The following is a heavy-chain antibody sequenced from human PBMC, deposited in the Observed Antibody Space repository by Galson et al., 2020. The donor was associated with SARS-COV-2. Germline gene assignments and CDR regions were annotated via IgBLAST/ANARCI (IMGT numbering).Heavy chain of an antibody. V-gene: IGHV3-30*02. CDR2: IRHDGRDK. J-gene: IGHJ3*02. CDR1: GFTLSRNG. D-gene: IGHD3-10*01. CDR3: ARDYGSGSYAFDI. Sequence: GGSQRLSCAASGFTLSRNGMHWVRQAPGKGLEWVAFIRHDGRDKYFADSVKGRFTMSRDNSKNTLYLQINTLRPEDTAVYYCARDYGSGSYAFDIWGQGTMVTVSS.